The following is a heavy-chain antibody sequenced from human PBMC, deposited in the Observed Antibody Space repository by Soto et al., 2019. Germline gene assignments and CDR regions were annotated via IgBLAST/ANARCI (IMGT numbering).Heavy chain of an antibody. V-gene: IGHV1-2*02. CDR2: INPNSGGT. J-gene: IGHJ6*02. Sequence: RASVKVSCKASGYTFTGYYMHWVRQAPGQGLEWMGWINPNSGGTNYAQKFQGRVTMTRDTSISTVYMELSRLRSDDTAVYYCARDHGTTVVSRGLYGMDVWGQGTTVTVSS. D-gene: IGHD4-17*01. CDR3: ARDHGTTVVSRGLYGMDV. CDR1: GYTFTGYY.